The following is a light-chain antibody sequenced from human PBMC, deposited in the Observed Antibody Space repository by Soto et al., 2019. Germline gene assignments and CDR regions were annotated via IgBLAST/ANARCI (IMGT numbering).Light chain of an antibody. V-gene: IGKV3-20*01. CDR2: GAS. CDR1: QSVSSNY. CDR3: QQYGSSPWT. Sequence: EIVLTQSPGTLSLSPGERATLYCRASQSVSSNYLAWYQQKPGQAPRLLIYGASSRSTGIPDRFSGSGSGTDFTLTISSLEPEDFAVYYCQQYGSSPWTFGQGTKVDIK. J-gene: IGKJ1*01.